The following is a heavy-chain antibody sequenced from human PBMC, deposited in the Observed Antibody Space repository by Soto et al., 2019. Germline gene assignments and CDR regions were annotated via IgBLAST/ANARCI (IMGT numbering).Heavy chain of an antibody. CDR1: GYTFTSYG. V-gene: IGHV1-18*01. CDR2: ISAYNGNT. Sequence: ASVKVSCKASGYTFTSYGISWVRQAPGQGLEWMGWISAYNGNTNYAQKLQGRVTMTTDTSTSTAYMELRSLRSDDTAVYYCERVPFTMIVVVITGAFDIWGQGTMVTVSS. D-gene: IGHD3-22*01. CDR3: ERVPFTMIVVVITGAFDI. J-gene: IGHJ3*02.